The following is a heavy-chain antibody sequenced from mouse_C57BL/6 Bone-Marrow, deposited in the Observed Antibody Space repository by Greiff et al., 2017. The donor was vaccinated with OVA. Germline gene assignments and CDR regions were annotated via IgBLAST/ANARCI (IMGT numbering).Heavy chain of an antibody. J-gene: IGHJ4*01. CDR3: ARRYDYDGDYYAMDY. Sequence: DVKLVESGGGLVQPGGSLKLSCAASGFTFSDYYMYWVRQTPEKRLEWVAYISNGGGSTYYPDTVKGRFTISRDNAKNTLYLQMRRLKSEDTAMYYCARRYDYDGDYYAMDYWGQGTSVTVSS. CDR2: ISNGGGST. CDR1: GFTFSDYY. D-gene: IGHD2-4*01. V-gene: IGHV5-12*01.